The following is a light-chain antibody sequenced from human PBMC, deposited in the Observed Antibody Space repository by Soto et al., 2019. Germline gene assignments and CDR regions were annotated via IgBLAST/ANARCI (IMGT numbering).Light chain of an antibody. J-gene: IGKJ1*01. V-gene: IGKV1-6*01. Sequence: ATQMTQSPSSLSASVGDRVTITCRASHDIRSDLGWYQQKPGKAPKLLVYAASSLQSGVPSRFSGSGSGTHFTLTISSLQPEDFATYYCLQDYDYPRTFGQGTKVEIK. CDR1: HDIRSD. CDR3: LQDYDYPRT. CDR2: AAS.